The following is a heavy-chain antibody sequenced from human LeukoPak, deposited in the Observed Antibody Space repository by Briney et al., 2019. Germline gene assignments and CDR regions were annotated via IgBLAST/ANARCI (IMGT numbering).Heavy chain of an antibody. J-gene: IGHJ6*03. CDR2: IYYSGST. D-gene: IGHD3-10*01. V-gene: IGHV4-31*03. CDR3: ARERPVTMGPYMDV. CDR1: GGSISGGGYY. Sequence: SQTLSLTCTVSGGSISGGGYYWSWIRQHPGKGLEWIGYIYYSGSTYYNPSLKSRVTISVDTSKNQFSLKLSSVTAADTAVYYCARERPVTMGPYMDVWGKGTTVTVSS.